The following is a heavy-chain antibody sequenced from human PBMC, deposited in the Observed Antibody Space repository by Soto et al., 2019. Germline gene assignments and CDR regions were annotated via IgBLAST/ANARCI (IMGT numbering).Heavy chain of an antibody. D-gene: IGHD3-10*01. J-gene: IGHJ4*02. CDR2: IWYDGSNK. CDR1: GFTFNSYG. Sequence: GSLRLSCAASGFTFNSYGMHWVRQAPGKGLEWVAVIWYDGSNKYYADSVKGRFTISRDNSKNTLYLQMNTLRAEDTAVYYCASLYYYGSGTPDYWGQGTLVTVSS. V-gene: IGHV3-33*01. CDR3: ASLYYYGSGTPDY.